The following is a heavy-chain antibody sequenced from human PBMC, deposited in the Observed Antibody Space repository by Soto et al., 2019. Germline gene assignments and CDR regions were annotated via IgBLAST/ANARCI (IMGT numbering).Heavy chain of an antibody. Sequence: GGSLRLSCAASGFTFSSYSMNWVRQTPGKGLEWVSSISSSSTYIYYADSLKGRFTISRDNAKNSLYLHMNSLRAEDTAVYYCARVPGDGYCGSTSCYGNYYFDYWGQGTLVTVSS. J-gene: IGHJ4*02. CDR1: GFTFSSYS. CDR2: ISSSSTYI. CDR3: ARVPGDGYCGSTSCYGNYYFDY. D-gene: IGHD2-2*01. V-gene: IGHV3-21*01.